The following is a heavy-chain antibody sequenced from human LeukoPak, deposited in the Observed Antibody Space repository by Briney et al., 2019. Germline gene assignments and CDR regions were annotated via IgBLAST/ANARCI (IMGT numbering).Heavy chain of an antibody. D-gene: IGHD3-16*01. CDR2: INPSGGST. J-gene: IGHJ4*02. Sequence: ASVKVSCKASGYTFTSYYMHWVRQAPGQGLEWMGIINPSGGSTSYAQKFQGRVTMTTDTSTSTAYMELRSLRSDDTAVYYCARDQGDYFDYWGQGTLVTVSS. CDR3: ARDQGDYFDY. CDR1: GYTFTSYY. V-gene: IGHV1-46*01.